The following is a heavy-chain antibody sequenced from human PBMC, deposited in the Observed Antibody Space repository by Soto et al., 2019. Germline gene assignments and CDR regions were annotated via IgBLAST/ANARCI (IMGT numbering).Heavy chain of an antibody. CDR3: ARDSSSVNGDQFDY. Sequence: SETLSLTCTVSGGSISSGGYYWSWIRQHPGKGLEWIGYIYYSGSTYYNPSLKSRVTISVDTSKNQFSLKLSSVTAADTAVYYCARDSSSVNGDQFDYWGQGTLVTVSS. V-gene: IGHV4-31*03. CDR1: GGSISSGGYY. J-gene: IGHJ4*02. CDR2: IYYSGST. D-gene: IGHD4-17*01.